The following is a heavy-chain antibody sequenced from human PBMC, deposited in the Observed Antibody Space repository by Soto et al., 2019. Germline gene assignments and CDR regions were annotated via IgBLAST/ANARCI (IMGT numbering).Heavy chain of an antibody. D-gene: IGHD2-21*02. CDR1: GGSISSNSYY. V-gene: IGHV4-39*07. Sequence: SETLSLTCTVSGGSISSNSYYGGWIRQPPGKGLEWIGSIFYSGSTYYNPSLKSRVTIFVDNSNNQFSLNLNSVTAADTAVYFCARHLGVTATRGFDSWGRGILVTVSS. J-gene: IGHJ4*02. CDR3: ARHLGVTATRGFDS. CDR2: IFYSGST.